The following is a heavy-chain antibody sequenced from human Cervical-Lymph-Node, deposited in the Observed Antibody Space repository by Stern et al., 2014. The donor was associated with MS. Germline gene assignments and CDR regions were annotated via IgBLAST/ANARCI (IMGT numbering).Heavy chain of an antibody. J-gene: IGHJ4*02. CDR3: ATSYGAPYYFDY. Sequence: QVQLVESGAEVKKPGASVKVSCTASGYTFTSYYMHWVRQAPGQGLEWMGIINPSGGSTSYAQKFQGRVTMTRDTSTSTVYMELSSLRSEDTAVYYCATSYGAPYYFDYWGQGTLVTVSS. D-gene: IGHD4-17*01. V-gene: IGHV1-46*03. CDR1: GYTFTSYY. CDR2: INPSGGST.